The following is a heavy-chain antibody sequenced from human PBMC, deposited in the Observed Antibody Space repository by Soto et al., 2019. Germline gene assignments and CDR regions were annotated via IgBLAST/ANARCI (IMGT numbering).Heavy chain of an antibody. CDR1: GFTFSSYA. Sequence: SLRLSCAASGFTFSSYAMHWVRQAPGKGLEWVAFISYDGSNKYYADSVKGRFTISRDNSKNTLYLQMNSLRAEDTAVYYCAREGIAAAGNYYYYGMDVWGQGTTVTVSS. J-gene: IGHJ6*02. D-gene: IGHD6-13*01. V-gene: IGHV3-30-3*01. CDR3: AREGIAAAGNYYYYGMDV. CDR2: ISYDGSNK.